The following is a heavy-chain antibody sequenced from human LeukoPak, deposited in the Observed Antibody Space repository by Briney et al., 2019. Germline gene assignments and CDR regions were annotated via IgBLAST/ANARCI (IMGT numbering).Heavy chain of an antibody. CDR3: ARHRASSRGGSGYSQGQFDY. CDR2: IYYSGST. J-gene: IGHJ4*02. CDR1: GGSLSSSDYY. Sequence: SETLSLTCTVSGGSLSSSDYYWGWIRQPPGKGLEWIGTIYYSGSTYYNPSLKSRVSISVDTSKNQFSLQLSSVTAADTAVYYCARHRASSRGGSGYSQGQFDYWGQGTLVTVSS. D-gene: IGHD3-22*01. V-gene: IGHV4-39*01.